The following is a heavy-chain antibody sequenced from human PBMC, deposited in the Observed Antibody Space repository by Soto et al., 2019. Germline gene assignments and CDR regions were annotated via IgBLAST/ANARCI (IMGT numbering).Heavy chain of an antibody. V-gene: IGHV4-59*01. CDR1: GGSISSYY. Sequence: SETLSLTCTVSGGSISSYYWSWIRQPPGKGLEWIGYIYYSGSTNYNPSLKSRVTISVDTSKNQFSLKLSSVTAADTAVYYCARDPSYYYGMDVWGQGTTVTVSS. CDR2: IYYSGST. J-gene: IGHJ6*02. CDR3: ARDPSYYYGMDV.